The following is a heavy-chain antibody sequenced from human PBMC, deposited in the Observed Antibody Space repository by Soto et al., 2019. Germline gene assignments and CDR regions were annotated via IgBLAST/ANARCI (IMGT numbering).Heavy chain of an antibody. CDR2: IYYSGTT. J-gene: IGHJ4*02. CDR3: ARQEEYSTSAPPPAIDS. CDR1: GGSISSSRYS. D-gene: IGHD6-13*01. Sequence: ASETLSLTCTVSGGSISSSRYSWGWIRQPPWNGLEWIGSIYYSGTTYYNPSLKSRVTISVDTSTNQFSLKVTSVTAADTAVYYCARQEEYSTSAPPPAIDSWGQGTLVTVSS. V-gene: IGHV4-39*01.